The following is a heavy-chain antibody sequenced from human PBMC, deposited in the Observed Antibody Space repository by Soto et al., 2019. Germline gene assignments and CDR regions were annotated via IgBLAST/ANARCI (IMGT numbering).Heavy chain of an antibody. CDR2: IYPDDSET. CDR3: ARQLNDAVFDYRMDL. CDR1: GYTFTSYW. D-gene: IGHD3-16*01. V-gene: IGHV5-51*01. Sequence: GESLKISCKGSGYTFTSYWIAWVRQMPGKGLEWMGIIYPDDSETRYSPSFVGQVTISADKSTAYMHWSSLKASDSALYYCARQLNDAVFDYRMDLWGQGTTVT. J-gene: IGHJ6*02.